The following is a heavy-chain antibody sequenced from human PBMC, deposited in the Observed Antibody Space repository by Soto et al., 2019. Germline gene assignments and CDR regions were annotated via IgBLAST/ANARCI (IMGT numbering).Heavy chain of an antibody. D-gene: IGHD1-26*01. CDR3: ATYSGSYRFDY. J-gene: IGHJ4*02. Sequence: PSETLSLTCTVSGGSISSYYWSWIRQPPGKGLEWIGYISYSGSTNYNPSLKSRVSISVDKSKNHFSLKLTSVTAADTAVYYCATYSGSYRFDYWGQGSLVTVSS. CDR2: ISYSGST. CDR1: GGSISSYY. V-gene: IGHV4-59*12.